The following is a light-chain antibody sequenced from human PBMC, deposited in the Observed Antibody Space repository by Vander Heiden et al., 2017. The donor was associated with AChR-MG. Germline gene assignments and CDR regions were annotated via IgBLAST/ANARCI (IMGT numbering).Light chain of an antibody. J-gene: IGKJ2*01. CDR1: QSINTY. CDR2: TAS. CDR3: QQSYSTPRT. V-gene: IGKV1-39*01. Sequence: DIQMTQSPSSLSASVGDRVTITCRASQSINTYLNWYQQKPGKAPKLLVYTASNLQNEVPSRFSGSGSGTDFSLTISSLQPEDFATYYCQQSYSTPRTFGQGTKLEI.